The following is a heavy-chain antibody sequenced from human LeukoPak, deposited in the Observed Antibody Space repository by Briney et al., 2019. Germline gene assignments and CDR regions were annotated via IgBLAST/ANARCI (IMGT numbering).Heavy chain of an antibody. CDR1: GGSVSSSFYY. CDR3: ANAASYSVDY. J-gene: IGHJ4*02. V-gene: IGHV4-39*01. D-gene: IGHD1-26*01. Sequence: SETLSLTCTVSGGSVSSSFYYWGWIRQPPGKGLEWIGSMYFSGSTHYNASLKSRVTISVDTSKNQFSLKLTSVTAADTAVYYCANAASYSVDYWGQGTLVTVSS. CDR2: MYFSGST.